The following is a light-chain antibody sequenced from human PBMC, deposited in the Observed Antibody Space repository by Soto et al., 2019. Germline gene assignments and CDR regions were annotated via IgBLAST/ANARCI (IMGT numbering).Light chain of an antibody. V-gene: IGLV1-40*01. Sequence: QSALTQPPSVSGAPGQRVTISCTGSSSNIGAGYDVHWYQQLPGTAPKLLIYGNSNRPSGVPDRFSGPKSGTSASLAITGLQAEDEADYYCQSYDSSLSGHVVFGGGTKLTVL. CDR2: GNS. J-gene: IGLJ2*01. CDR1: SSNIGAGYD. CDR3: QSYDSSLSGHVV.